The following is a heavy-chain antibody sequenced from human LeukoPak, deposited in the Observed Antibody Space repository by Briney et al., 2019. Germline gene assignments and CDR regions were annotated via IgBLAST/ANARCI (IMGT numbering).Heavy chain of an antibody. D-gene: IGHD6-25*01. CDR2: INHSGST. Sequence: SSETLSLTCAVYGGSFSGYYWSWIRQPPGKGLEWIGEINHSGSTNYNPSLKSRVTISVDTSKNQFSLQLNSVTPEDTAVYYCAGSGSGWCNWGQGTLVTVSS. V-gene: IGHV4-34*01. J-gene: IGHJ4*02. CDR3: AGSGSGWCN. CDR1: GGSFSGYY.